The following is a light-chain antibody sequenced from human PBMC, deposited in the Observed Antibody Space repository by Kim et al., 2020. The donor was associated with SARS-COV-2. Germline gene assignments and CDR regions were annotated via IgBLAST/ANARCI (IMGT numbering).Light chain of an antibody. CDR3: QSADSSGTYRV. Sequence: SYELTQPPSVSVSPGQTARITCSGDALPKQYAYWYQQKPGQAPVLVIYKDSERPSGITERFSGSSSGTTVTLTISGVQAEDETDYYCQSADSSGTYRVFGGGTKLTVL. CDR2: KDS. CDR1: ALPKQY. J-gene: IGLJ3*02. V-gene: IGLV3-25*03.